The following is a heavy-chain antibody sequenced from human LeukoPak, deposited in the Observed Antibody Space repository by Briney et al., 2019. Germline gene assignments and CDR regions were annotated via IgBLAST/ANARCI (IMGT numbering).Heavy chain of an antibody. CDR1: GYSFTSYW. J-gene: IGHJ5*02. CDR2: IYPGDSDT. Sequence: GESLKISCKGSGYSFTSYWIGWVRQMPGKGLEWMGIIYPGDSDTRYSPSFQGQVTISADKSISTAYLQWSSLKASDTAMYYRARTGWGAAAIPNWFDPWGQGTLVTVSS. D-gene: IGHD2-2*02. V-gene: IGHV5-51*01. CDR3: ARTGWGAAAIPNWFDP.